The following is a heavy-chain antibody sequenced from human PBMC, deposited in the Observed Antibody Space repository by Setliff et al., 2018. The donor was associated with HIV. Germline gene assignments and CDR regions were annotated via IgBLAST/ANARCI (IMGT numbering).Heavy chain of an antibody. V-gene: IGHV4-39*01. CDR2: IHYDEKT. D-gene: IGHD6-13*01. Sequence: PSETLSLTCTVSGDSASNSRYYWAWIRQPPGKGLEYIGSIHYDEKTYYNPSLKSRVTISIDTSKNKFSLKLSSVTAADTAVYYCARVTAAPGYYLEDWGQGTLVTVSS. CDR3: ARVTAAPGYYLED. CDR1: GDSASNSRYY. J-gene: IGHJ4*02.